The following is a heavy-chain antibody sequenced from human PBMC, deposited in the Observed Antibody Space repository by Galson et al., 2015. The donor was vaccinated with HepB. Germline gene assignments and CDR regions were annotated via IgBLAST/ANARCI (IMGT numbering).Heavy chain of an antibody. Sequence: SVKVSCKASGYTFTSHGISWVRQAPGRGLEWMGWISAYNGDTNYAQKLQGRVTMTTVTSTTTAYMELRSLRSDDTAVYYCARVPGWQYYFDYWGQGTLVIVSS. V-gene: IGHV1-18*04. CDR1: GYTFTSHG. D-gene: IGHD2-15*01. J-gene: IGHJ4*02. CDR2: ISAYNGDT. CDR3: ARVPGWQYYFDY.